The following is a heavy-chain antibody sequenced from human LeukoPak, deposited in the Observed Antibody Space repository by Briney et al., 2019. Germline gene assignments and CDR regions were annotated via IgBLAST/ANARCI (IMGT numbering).Heavy chain of an antibody. CDR3: ARDLFSGPPFDY. Sequence: GGSLRLSCAASGFTVSSNYMGWVRQAPGKGLEWVSVIYSGGSTYYADSVKGRFTISRDNSKNTLYLQMNSLRAEDTAVYYCARDLFSGPPFDYWGQGTLVTVSS. CDR1: GFTVSSNY. J-gene: IGHJ4*02. CDR2: IYSGGST. V-gene: IGHV3-66*01. D-gene: IGHD2-21*01.